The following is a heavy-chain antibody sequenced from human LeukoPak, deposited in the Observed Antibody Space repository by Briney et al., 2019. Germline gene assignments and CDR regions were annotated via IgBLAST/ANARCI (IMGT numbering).Heavy chain of an antibody. V-gene: IGHV3-23*01. CDR1: GFTFSSYA. Sequence: GGSLRLSCTASGFTFSSYAMNWVRQAPGKGLEWVSGIGAGGAFTYYADSVKGRFTISRDNSRNTLYLQMNSLRADDTAVYYCAKGLDYTTYGYYFDYWGQGTLVTVSS. J-gene: IGHJ4*02. CDR3: AKGLDYTTYGYYFDY. CDR2: IGAGGAFT. D-gene: IGHD4-11*01.